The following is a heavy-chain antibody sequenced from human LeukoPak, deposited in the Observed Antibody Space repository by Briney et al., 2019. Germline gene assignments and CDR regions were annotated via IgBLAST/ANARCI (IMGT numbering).Heavy chain of an antibody. D-gene: IGHD4-17*01. V-gene: IGHV3-48*03. CDR2: ISSSGSTI. Sequence: PGGSLRLSCAASGFTCSSYEMNWVRQAPGKGLEWVSYISSSGSTIYYADSVKGRFTISRDNAKNSLYPQMNSLRAEDTAVYYCARGEANYGWYFDLWGRGTLVTVSS. J-gene: IGHJ2*01. CDR3: ARGEANYGWYFDL. CDR1: GFTCSSYE.